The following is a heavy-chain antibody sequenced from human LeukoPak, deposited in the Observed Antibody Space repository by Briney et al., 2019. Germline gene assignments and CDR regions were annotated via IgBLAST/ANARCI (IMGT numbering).Heavy chain of an antibody. CDR1: GGSISSSSYY. J-gene: IGHJ4*02. CDR2: VFYTGTT. V-gene: IGHV4-39*01. Sequence: PSETLSLTCTVSGGSISSSSYYWGWIRQPPGKSLEWIGSVFYTGTTYCNPSLKSRVTISVDTSKTQFSLRLSSVTATDTAVYYCARSNGTWRYFFDSWGQGTLVTVSS. D-gene: IGHD1-14*01. CDR3: ARSNGTWRYFFDS.